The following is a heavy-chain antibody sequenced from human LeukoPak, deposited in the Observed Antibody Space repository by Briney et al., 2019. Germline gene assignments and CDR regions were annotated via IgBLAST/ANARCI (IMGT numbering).Heavy chain of an antibody. V-gene: IGHV1-18*01. D-gene: IGHD1-26*01. CDR3: ARDGPFRRGSYPRGYFDY. J-gene: IGHJ4*02. Sequence: PGESLKVSCKASGYTFTSYGISWVRQAPGQGLEWMGLISAYNGNTNYAQKLQGRVTMTTDTSTSTAYMELRSLRSDDTAVYYCARDGPFRRGSYPRGYFDYWGQGTLVTVSS. CDR1: GYTFTSYG. CDR2: ISAYNGNT.